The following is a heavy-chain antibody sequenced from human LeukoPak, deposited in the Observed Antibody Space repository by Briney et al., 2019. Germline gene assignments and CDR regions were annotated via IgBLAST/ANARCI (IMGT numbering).Heavy chain of an antibody. CDR3: AGGYSYGSVDY. CDR2: IYYRGST. J-gene: IGHJ4*02. V-gene: IGHV4-59*01. CDR1: GGSISSYY. Sequence: PAETLALTCTVSGGSISSYYWSWIRQPPGKGLEWIGYIYYRGSTNYNPSLKSRVTISVDTSKNQFSLKLSSVTAADTAVYYCAGGYSYGSVDYWGQGTLVTVCS. D-gene: IGHD5-18*01.